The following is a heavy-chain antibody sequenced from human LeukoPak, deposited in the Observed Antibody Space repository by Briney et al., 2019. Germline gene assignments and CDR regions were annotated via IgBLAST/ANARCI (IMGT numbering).Heavy chain of an antibody. CDR3: AREMTTADGYYYYYMDV. V-gene: IGHV3-48*02. D-gene: IGHD4-17*01. Sequence: GGSPGLSCAASGLTFGSYGMDWVRQAPGKGLEWVSYISSSSSAIYYADSVKGRFTISRDNAKNSLYLQMNGLRDEDTAVYNCAREMTTADGYYYYYMDVWGKGTTVTVSS. CDR2: ISSSSSAI. CDR1: GLTFGSYG. J-gene: IGHJ6*03.